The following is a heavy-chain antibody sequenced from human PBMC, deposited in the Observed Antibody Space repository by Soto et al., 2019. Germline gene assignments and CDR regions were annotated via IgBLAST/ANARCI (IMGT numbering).Heavy chain of an antibody. J-gene: IGHJ3*01. D-gene: IGHD1-26*01. CDR3: ARGDRGAFDL. CDR2: IYSDGTST. Sequence: EVQLVESGGGLVQPGESLRLSCAASGFTFDYYWMRWVRQAPGKGLVWVSRIYSDGTSTTYADSVKGRFTISRDNAKNTLSLQMNSLRVDDTAVYYCARGDRGAFDLWGQGTVVTVSS. CDR1: GFTFDYYW. V-gene: IGHV3-74*01.